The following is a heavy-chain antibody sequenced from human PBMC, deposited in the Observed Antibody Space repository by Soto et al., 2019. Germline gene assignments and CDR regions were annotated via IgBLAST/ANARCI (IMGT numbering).Heavy chain of an antibody. CDR1: GFTFSNYG. V-gene: IGHV3-30*18. CDR3: AKDEAPRYCSRSSCHPAGAY. D-gene: IGHD2-15*01. CDR2: ISYDGSNR. J-gene: IGHJ4*02. Sequence: QVQLVESGGGVVQPGRSLRLSCAGSGFTFSNYGLHWVRQAPGKGLEWVAVISYDGSNRNYADSVKGRFTISRDNSKNMLYLQMDSLRAEDTAVYYCAKDEAPRYCSRSSCHPAGAYWGQGTLVTVSS.